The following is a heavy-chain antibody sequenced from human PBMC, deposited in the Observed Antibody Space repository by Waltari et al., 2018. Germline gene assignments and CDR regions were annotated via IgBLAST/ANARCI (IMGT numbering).Heavy chain of an antibody. Sequence: QVQLQESGPGLVKPSETLSLTCTVSGGSISSYSWSWIRQPPGKGLEWIGYIYYSGSTNYNPSLKSRVTISVDTSKNQFSLKLSSVTAADTAVYYCARGRWLFDYWGQGTLVTVSS. V-gene: IGHV4-59*01. J-gene: IGHJ4*02. CDR2: IYYSGST. CDR1: GGSISSYS. D-gene: IGHD5-12*01. CDR3: ARGRWLFDY.